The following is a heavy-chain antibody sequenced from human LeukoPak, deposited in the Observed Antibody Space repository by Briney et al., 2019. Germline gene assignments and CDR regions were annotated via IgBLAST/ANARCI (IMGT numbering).Heavy chain of an antibody. CDR1: GLTFSKYW. J-gene: IGHJ4*02. CDR2: IKEDGSVK. V-gene: IGHV3-7*05. Sequence: GGSLGLSCEASGLTFSKYWMTWVRQAPGKGLAWVASIKEDGSVKEYVDSVKGRFSISRESAKNSVSLQMNSLRAEDTAVYFCARHDGRGSYYIDDWGQGTLVTVSS. CDR3: ARHDGRGSYYIDD. D-gene: IGHD1-26*01.